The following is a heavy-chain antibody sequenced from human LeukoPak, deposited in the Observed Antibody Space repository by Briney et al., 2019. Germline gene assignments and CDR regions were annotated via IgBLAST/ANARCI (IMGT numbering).Heavy chain of an antibody. CDR1: TSR. CDR3: ARDLWNFYDDSGYNRDFDS. Sequence: ASVKVTCKATSRISWVRQAPGQGLEWMGWIGTYGGDTYYAQKFQGRITVTTDTSTSTVYMELRNLRSDDTAVYYCARDLWNFYDDSGYNRDFDSWGQGTLVTVSS. D-gene: IGHD3-22*01. J-gene: IGHJ5*01. V-gene: IGHV1-18*01. CDR2: IGTYGGDT.